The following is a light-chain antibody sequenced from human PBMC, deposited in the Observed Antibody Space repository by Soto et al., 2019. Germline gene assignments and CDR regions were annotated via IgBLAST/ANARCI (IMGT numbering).Light chain of an antibody. V-gene: IGKV1-13*02. J-gene: IGKJ1*01. CDR3: QQYNSYWT. CDR2: DAS. Sequence: IQMTHSPSSLSASVGDRVTITCRARQGISNYLAWYQQKPGKVPKLLIYDASSLESGVPSRFSGSGSGTEFTLTISSLQPDDFATYYCQQYNSYWTFGQGTKVDI. CDR1: QGISNY.